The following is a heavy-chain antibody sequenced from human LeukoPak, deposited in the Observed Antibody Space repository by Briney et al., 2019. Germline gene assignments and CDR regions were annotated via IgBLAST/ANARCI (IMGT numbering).Heavy chain of an antibody. CDR3: TRAVYSSILYYFDY. Sequence: SVKVSCXASGGTFSSYAISWVRQAHGQGLEWMGGIIPIFGTANYAQKFQGRVTITADESTSTAYMELSSLRSEDTAVNYCTRAVYSSILYYFDYWGQGTLVTVSS. D-gene: IGHD6-13*01. CDR1: GGTFSSYA. J-gene: IGHJ4*02. V-gene: IGHV1-69*13. CDR2: IIPIFGTA.